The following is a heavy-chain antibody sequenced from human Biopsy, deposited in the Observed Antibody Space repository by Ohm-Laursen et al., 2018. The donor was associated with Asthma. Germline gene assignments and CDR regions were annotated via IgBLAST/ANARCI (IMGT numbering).Heavy chain of an antibody. V-gene: IGHV1-24*01. J-gene: IGHJ4*02. D-gene: IGHD4-17*01. CDR2: HNHEEGGT. CDR1: GYILTDLS. CDR3: ASDFPKDYVRYNFQF. Sequence: ASVKVSCKISGYILTDLSMHWVRQAPGQGLEWMGGHNHEEGGTVNARRFQGRVTMTEDTSTDTAYMELSSLSSDDTAVYYCASDFPKDYVRYNFQFWGQGTLVTVSS.